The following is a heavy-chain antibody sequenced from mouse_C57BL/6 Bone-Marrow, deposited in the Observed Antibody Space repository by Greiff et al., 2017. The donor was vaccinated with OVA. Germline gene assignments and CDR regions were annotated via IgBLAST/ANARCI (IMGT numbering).Heavy chain of an antibody. Sequence: QVHVKQPGAELVKPGASVKLSCKASGYTFTSYWMQWVKQRPGQGLEWIGEIDPSDSYTNYNQKFKGKATLTVDTSSSTAYMQLSSLTSEDSAVYYGARGGQLRPYWGQGTTLTVSS. CDR3: ARGGQLRPY. V-gene: IGHV1-50*01. J-gene: IGHJ2*01. CDR1: GYTFTSYW. CDR2: IDPSDSYT. D-gene: IGHD3-2*02.